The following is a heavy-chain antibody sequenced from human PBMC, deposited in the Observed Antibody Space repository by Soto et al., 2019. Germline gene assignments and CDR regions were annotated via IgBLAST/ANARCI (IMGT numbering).Heavy chain of an antibody. D-gene: IGHD6-19*01. V-gene: IGHV1-46*01. CDR2: INPSGGST. Sequence: ASVKVSCKASGYTFTSYYMHWVRQAPGRGLEWMGIINPSGGSTSYAQKFQGRVTMTRDTSTSTVYMELSSLRSEDTAVYYCARDRSSGWSRPPRTTYYFDYWGQGTLVTVSS. CDR1: GYTFTSYY. J-gene: IGHJ4*02. CDR3: ARDRSSGWSRPPRTTYYFDY.